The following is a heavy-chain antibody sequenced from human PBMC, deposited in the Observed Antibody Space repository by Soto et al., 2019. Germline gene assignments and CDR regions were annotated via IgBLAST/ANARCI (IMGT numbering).Heavy chain of an antibody. J-gene: IGHJ6*02. CDR3: ASHYDFWSGYYYYGMDV. CDR1: GYSFTSYW. V-gene: IGHV5-10-1*01. CDR2: IDPSDSYT. D-gene: IGHD3-3*01. Sequence: GESLKISCKGSGYSFTSYWISWVRQMPGKGLEWMGRIDPSDSYTNYSPSFQGHVTISADKSISTAYLQWSSLKASDTAMYYCASHYDFWSGYYYYGMDVWGQGTTVTVSS.